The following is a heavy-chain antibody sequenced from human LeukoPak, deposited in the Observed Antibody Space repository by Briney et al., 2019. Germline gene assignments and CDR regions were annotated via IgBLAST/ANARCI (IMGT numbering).Heavy chain of an antibody. Sequence: PGGSLRLSCAASGFVFSNYAMSWVRQAPGKGLEWLSDITHNSRNTFYADSVKGRFTISRDNSKNTLYLQMNSLRAEDTAVYYCAKDLDSSGWYTTFAFDIWGQGTMVTVSS. CDR3: AKDLDSSGWYTTFAFDI. J-gene: IGHJ3*02. CDR2: ITHNSRNT. V-gene: IGHV3-23*01. CDR1: GFVFSNYA. D-gene: IGHD6-13*01.